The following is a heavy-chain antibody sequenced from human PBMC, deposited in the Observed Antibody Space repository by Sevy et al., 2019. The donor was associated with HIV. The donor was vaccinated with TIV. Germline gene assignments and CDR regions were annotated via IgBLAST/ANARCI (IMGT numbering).Heavy chain of an antibody. J-gene: IGHJ6*02. D-gene: IGHD2-15*01. Sequence: GGSLRLPCAASGFTFSSNELNWVRQAPGKGLEWVSYISSSGGTIYYADSVEGRFTISRDNAKNSLFLQMNNLRAEDTAIYYCAFGGGLHVWGQGTMVTVS. CDR2: ISSSGGTI. CDR3: AFGGGLHV. CDR1: GFTFSSNE. V-gene: IGHV3-48*03.